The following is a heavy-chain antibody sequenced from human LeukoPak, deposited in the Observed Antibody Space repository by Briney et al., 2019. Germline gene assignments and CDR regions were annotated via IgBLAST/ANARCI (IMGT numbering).Heavy chain of an antibody. D-gene: IGHD3-22*01. CDR2: ISSSSSYI. CDR1: GFTFSSYG. J-gene: IGHJ4*02. Sequence: GGSLRLSCAASGFTFSSYGMHWVRQAPGKGLEWVSSISSSSSYIYYADSVKGRFTISRDNAKNSLYLQMNSLRAEDTAVYYCASSRGYYYDSSVFFDYWGQGTLVTVSS. V-gene: IGHV3-21*01. CDR3: ASSRGYYYDSSVFFDY.